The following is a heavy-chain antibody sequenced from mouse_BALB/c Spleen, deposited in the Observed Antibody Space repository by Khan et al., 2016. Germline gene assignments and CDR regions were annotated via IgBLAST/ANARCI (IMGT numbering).Heavy chain of an antibody. J-gene: IGHJ3*01. CDR2: IWAGGRT. CDR3: ARDDQDYDAWFAS. D-gene: IGHD2-4*01. Sequence: QVQLKESGPGLVAPSQSLSITCTVSAFSLTSSGVHWVRQPPGKGLDWLGVIWAGGRTDYNSALMSRLSITKDNSQNQVFLKMNSLQTDDTALYYCARDDQDYDAWFASWGQGTLVTVSA. V-gene: IGHV2-9*02. CDR1: AFSLTSSG.